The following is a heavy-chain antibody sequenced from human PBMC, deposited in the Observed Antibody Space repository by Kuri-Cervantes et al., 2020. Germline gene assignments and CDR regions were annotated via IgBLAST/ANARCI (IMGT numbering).Heavy chain of an antibody. V-gene: IGHV4-39*07. J-gene: IGHJ4*02. Sequence: ESLKISCTVSGGSISSSSYYWGWIRQPPGKGLEWIGSIYYSGSTNYNPSLKSRVTISVDTSKNQFSLKLISVTAADTAVYYCARRLVVPGFYYFDYWGQGTLVTVSS. CDR1: GGSISSSSYY. D-gene: IGHD3-9*01. CDR3: ARRLVVPGFYYFDY. CDR2: IYYSGST.